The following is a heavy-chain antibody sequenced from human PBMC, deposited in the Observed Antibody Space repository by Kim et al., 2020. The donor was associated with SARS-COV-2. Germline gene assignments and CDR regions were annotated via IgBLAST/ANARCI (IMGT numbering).Heavy chain of an antibody. Sequence: GSTYYADSMTGRLHNPRENYKNTLYLQMRSLRDEDTAVYYCVKGRLWIDPWGQGTLVTVSA. CDR3: VKGRLWIDP. CDR2: GST. V-gene: IGHV3-64D*06. J-gene: IGHJ5*02.